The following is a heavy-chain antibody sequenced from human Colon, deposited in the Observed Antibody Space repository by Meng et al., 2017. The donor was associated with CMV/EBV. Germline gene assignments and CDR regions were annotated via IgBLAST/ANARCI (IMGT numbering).Heavy chain of an antibody. CDR3: TRDWNGGPKLNAFDI. CDR2: ISPSNDYI. D-gene: IGHD3-3*01. CDR1: GFTFKVYT. Sequence: GGSLRLSCEASGFTFKVYTMNWVRQSPGKGLEWIASISPSNDYIYFADSVKGRFTISRDNAKKSLFLQMSSLRAEDTALYYCTRDWNGGPKLNAFDIWGQGTVVTVSS. J-gene: IGHJ3*02. V-gene: IGHV3-21*01.